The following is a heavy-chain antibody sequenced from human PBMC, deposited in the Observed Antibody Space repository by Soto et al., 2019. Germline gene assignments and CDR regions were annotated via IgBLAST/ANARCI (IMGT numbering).Heavy chain of an antibody. CDR2: IYTTRSP. CDR3: ARKAWVRFDY. Sequence: SETLSLTCTVSGDSVSKYYWNWIRQPAGKGLEWIGRIYTTRSPNYNPSLKSRVTMSVDTSKNQFSLKLNLTSVTAADTAVYYCARKAWVRFDYWGQGALVTVSS. CDR1: GDSVSKYY. V-gene: IGHV4-4*07. D-gene: IGHD7-27*01. J-gene: IGHJ4*02.